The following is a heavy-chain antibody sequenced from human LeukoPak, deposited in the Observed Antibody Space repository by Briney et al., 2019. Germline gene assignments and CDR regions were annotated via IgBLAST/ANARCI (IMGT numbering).Heavy chain of an antibody. CDR2: INPNSGGT. Sequence: ASVKVSCKASGYTFTGYYMHWVRQAPEQGLEWMGWINPNSGGTNYAQKFQGRVTMTRDTSISTAYMELSRLRSDDTAVYHCARGHSGYCSGGSCYSMPDWGQGTLVTVSS. D-gene: IGHD2-15*01. J-gene: IGHJ4*02. CDR1: GYTFTGYY. V-gene: IGHV1-2*02. CDR3: ARGHSGYCSGGSCYSMPD.